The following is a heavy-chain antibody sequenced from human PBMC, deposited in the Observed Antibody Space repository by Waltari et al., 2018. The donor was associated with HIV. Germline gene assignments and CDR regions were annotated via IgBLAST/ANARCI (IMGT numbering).Heavy chain of an antibody. CDR3: AREADSAYYYYGMDV. V-gene: IGHV3-66*02. J-gene: IGHJ6*02. D-gene: IGHD1-26*01. CDR1: GLTVSSNS. Sequence: EVQLVESGGGLVQPGGSLRLSCAAAGLTVSSNSVSWVRQAPGKGLEWVSVIYSGGSTYYADSVKGRFTISRDNSKNTLYLQMNSLRAEDTAVYYCAREADSAYYYYGMDVWGQGTTVTVSS. CDR2: IYSGGST.